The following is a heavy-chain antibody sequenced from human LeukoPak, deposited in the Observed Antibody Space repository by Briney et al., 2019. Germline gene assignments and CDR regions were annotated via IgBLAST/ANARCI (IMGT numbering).Heavy chain of an antibody. V-gene: IGHV1-18*01. J-gene: IGHJ4*02. Sequence: ASVKVSCKASGYTFTSYVISWVRQAPGQGLEWMGWISAYNGNTNYAQKLQGRVTMTTDTSTSTAYMELRSLRSDDTAVYYCARDLGAKYGGYVLPDYWGQGTLVTVSS. CDR3: ARDLGAKYGGYVLPDY. CDR2: ISAYNGNT. CDR1: GYTFTSYV. D-gene: IGHD5-12*01.